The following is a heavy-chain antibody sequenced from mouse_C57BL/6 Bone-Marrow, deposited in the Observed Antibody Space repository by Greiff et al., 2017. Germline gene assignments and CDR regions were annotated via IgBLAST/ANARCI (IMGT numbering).Heavy chain of an antibody. D-gene: IGHD5-1*01. CDR2: FHPYNDDT. J-gene: IGHJ2*01. CDR3: ARSSTFFYYFDY. CDR1: GYTFTTYP. V-gene: IGHV1-47*01. Sequence: VQLQQSGAELVKPGASVKMSCKASGYTFTTYPIEWMKQNHGKSLEWIGNFHPYNDDTKYNEKFKGKATLTVAKSSNTVYLELSRLTSDDSAGYYCARSSTFFYYFDYWGQGTTLTVSS.